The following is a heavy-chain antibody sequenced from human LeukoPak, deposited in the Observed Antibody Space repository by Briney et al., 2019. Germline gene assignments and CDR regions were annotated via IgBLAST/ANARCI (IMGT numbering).Heavy chain of an antibody. CDR3: ARLTGTTGGGGY. CDR1: GGSFSGYY. J-gene: IGHJ4*02. CDR2: INHSGST. D-gene: IGHD1-7*01. V-gene: IGHV4-34*01. Sequence: SETLSLTCAVYGGSFSGYYWSWIRQPPGKGLEWIGEINHSGSTNYNPSLKSRVTISVDTSKNQFSLKLSSVTAADTAVYYCARLTGTTGGGGYWGQGTLVTVSS.